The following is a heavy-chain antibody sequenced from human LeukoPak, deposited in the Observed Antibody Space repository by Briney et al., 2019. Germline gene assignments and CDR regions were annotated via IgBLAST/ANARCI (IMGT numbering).Heavy chain of an antibody. Sequence: PSETLSLNCTVSGGSISSYYWSWIRQPPGQGLEWIGYIYYSVSTNYNTSLKSRVTISVDTSKNHFSLKLSSVTAADTAVYYCARSPMCSSGWYFDYWGQGTLVTVSS. CDR1: GGSISSYY. V-gene: IGHV4-59*08. J-gene: IGHJ4*02. D-gene: IGHD6-19*01. CDR3: ARSPMCSSGWYFDY. CDR2: IYYSVST.